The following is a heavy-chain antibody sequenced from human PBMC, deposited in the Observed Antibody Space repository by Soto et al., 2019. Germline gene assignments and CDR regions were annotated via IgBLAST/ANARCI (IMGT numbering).Heavy chain of an antibody. CDR2: INASGGNT. CDR3: ARDEGGSYQSAGWFDP. V-gene: IGHV1-46*01. Sequence: GASVKVSCKASGYTVTSYGITGVRQAPGQGLEWMGIINASGGNTSYAQKFQGRVTMTRDTSTSTVYMELSSLRSEDTAVYYCARDEGGSYQSAGWFDPWGQGTLVTVS. CDR1: GYTVTSYG. D-gene: IGHD1-26*01. J-gene: IGHJ5*02.